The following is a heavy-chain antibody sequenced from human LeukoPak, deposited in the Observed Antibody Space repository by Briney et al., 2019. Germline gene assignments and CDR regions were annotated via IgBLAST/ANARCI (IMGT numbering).Heavy chain of an antibody. CDR1: GGSIRSYY. V-gene: IGHV4-4*07. CDR3: TRDLQSTDRWGTTNYYYMDV. CDR2: IYTSGST. D-gene: IGHD1-26*01. J-gene: IGHJ6*03. Sequence: PSETLSLTCTVSGGSIRSYYWSWIRQPAGKGLEWIGHIYTSGSTNYNPSLKSRVTMSVDTSKNQFSLRLSSVTAADTAVYFCTRDLQSTDRWGTTNYYYMDVWGKGTTVTVSS.